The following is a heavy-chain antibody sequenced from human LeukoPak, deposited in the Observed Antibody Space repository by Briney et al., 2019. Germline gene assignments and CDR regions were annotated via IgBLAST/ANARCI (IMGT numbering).Heavy chain of an antibody. D-gene: IGHD3-9*01. Sequence: PGGSLRLSCAASGLTFSDYYMSWIRQAPGKGLEWVSYISSSGSTIYYADSVKGRFTISRDNAKNSLYLQMNSLRAEGTAVYYCARAPHFDWLLSVYFYMDVWGKGTTVTVSS. CDR1: GLTFSDYY. CDR3: ARAPHFDWLLSVYFYMDV. CDR2: ISSSGSTI. J-gene: IGHJ6*03. V-gene: IGHV3-11*04.